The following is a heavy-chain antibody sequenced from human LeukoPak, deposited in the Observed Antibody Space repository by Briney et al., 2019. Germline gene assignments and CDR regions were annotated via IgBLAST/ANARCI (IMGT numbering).Heavy chain of an antibody. J-gene: IGHJ3*02. V-gene: IGHV3-23*01. D-gene: IGHD1-26*01. CDR3: ARVGGSNAFDI. CDR2: IVGRGDVT. CDR1: GFTFNSYT. Sequence: GGSLRLSCTASGFTFNSYTMSWVRQAPGRGVEWISAIVGRGDVTDHADSVKGRFTVSRDNAKNTLSLQMNSLRAEDTAVYYCARVGGSNAFDIWGQGTMVIVSS.